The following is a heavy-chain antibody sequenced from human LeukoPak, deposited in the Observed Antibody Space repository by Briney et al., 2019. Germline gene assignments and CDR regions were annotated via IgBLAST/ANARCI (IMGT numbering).Heavy chain of an antibody. D-gene: IGHD5-24*01. CDR2: IKHDGTET. J-gene: IGHJ4*02. V-gene: IGHV3-7*04. CDR3: ATDRDGYRKNWYRFHY. CDR1: GFTFSSYG. Sequence: GGSLRLSCAASGFTFSSYGMHWVRQAPGKGLEWVANIKHDGTETNYVDSVKGRFTISRDNAKKSLYLQMNSLRAEDSAVYYCATDRDGYRKNWYRFHYWGQGTRVAVSS.